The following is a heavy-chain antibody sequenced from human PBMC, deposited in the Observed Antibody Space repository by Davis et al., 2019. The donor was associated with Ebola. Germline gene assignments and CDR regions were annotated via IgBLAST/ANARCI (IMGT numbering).Heavy chain of an antibody. CDR2: INPNSGGT. J-gene: IGHJ5*02. Sequence: ASVKVSCKASGYTFTGYYMHWVRQAPGQGLEWMGRINPNSGGTNYGQKIQGRVTMTRATSISTAYMDLGRLRYDDTAMYYCARDRAEFPNWLDPWGQGTLVTVSS. CDR3: ARDRAEFPNWLDP. V-gene: IGHV1-2*06. CDR1: GYTFTGYY.